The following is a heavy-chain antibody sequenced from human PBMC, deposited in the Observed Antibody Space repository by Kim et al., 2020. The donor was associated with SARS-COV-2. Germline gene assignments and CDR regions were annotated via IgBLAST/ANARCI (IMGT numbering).Heavy chain of an antibody. D-gene: IGHD3-22*01. CDR1: GGSISSYY. Sequence: SETLSLTCTVSGGSISSYYWSWIRQPPGKGLEWIGYIYYSGSTNYNPSLKSRVTISVDTSKNQFSLKLSSVTAADTAVYYCARDLGGNDGGVGSSGYYGLIDYWGQGTLVTVSS. CDR2: IYYSGST. V-gene: IGHV4-59*13. CDR3: ARDLGGNDGGVGSSGYYGLIDY. J-gene: IGHJ4*02.